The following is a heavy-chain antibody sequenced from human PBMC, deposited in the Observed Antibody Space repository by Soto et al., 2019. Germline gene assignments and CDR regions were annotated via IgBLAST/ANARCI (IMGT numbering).Heavy chain of an antibody. CDR1: GFTFTSSA. CDR2: IIPIFGTA. J-gene: IGHJ4*02. Sequence: SVKVSCKASGFTFTSSAVQWVRQARGQRLEWMGGIIPIFGTANYAQKFQGRVTITADESTSTAYMELSSLRSEDTAVYYCARRCDGTNCLGHFDYWGQG. D-gene: IGHD2-2*01. V-gene: IGHV1-69*13. CDR3: ARRCDGTNCLGHFDY.